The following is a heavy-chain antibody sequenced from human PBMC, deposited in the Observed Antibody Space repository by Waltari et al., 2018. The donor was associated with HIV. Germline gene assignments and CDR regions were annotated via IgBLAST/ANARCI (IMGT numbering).Heavy chain of an antibody. CDR2: IIPICGTA. V-gene: IGHV1-69*12. Sequence: QVQLVQSGAEVKKPGSSVTVSCKASGGTFSSYAISWVRQAPGQGLEWMGGIIPICGTANYAQKFQGRVTITADESTSTAYMELSSLRSEDTAVYYCARDRGIAAAGPGDAFDIWGQGTMVTVSS. CDR1: GGTFSSYA. J-gene: IGHJ3*02. CDR3: ARDRGIAAAGPGDAFDI. D-gene: IGHD6-13*01.